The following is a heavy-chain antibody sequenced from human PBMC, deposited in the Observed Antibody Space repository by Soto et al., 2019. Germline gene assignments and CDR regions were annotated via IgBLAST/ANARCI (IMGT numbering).Heavy chain of an antibody. CDR1: GYTITSYG. Sequence: ASVKVSCEASGYTITSYGISWVPQAPGQGLEWMGRISANTGNTNYAQKLQGRVTITADKPTSTAYMELSSLRSEDTAVYYCARADMTTVTPPFVYWGRGTLVTVSS. CDR3: ARADMTTVTPPFVY. J-gene: IGHJ4*02. CDR2: ISANTGNT. V-gene: IGHV1-18*01. D-gene: IGHD4-4*01.